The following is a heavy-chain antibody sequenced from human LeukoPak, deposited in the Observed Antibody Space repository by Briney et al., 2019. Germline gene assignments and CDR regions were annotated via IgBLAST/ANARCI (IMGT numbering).Heavy chain of an antibody. D-gene: IGHD3-10*01. Sequence: GGSLRLSRVASGFTFSDHYMGWVRQAPGKGLEWISYITGSGNSINYADSVKGRFTISRDNAEDSLYLQMNNLRADDTAVYHCASLRDFFASGSYYKGGYFDHWGQGTLVTVSS. V-gene: IGHV3-11*01. CDR1: GFTFSDHY. CDR2: ITGSGNSI. J-gene: IGHJ4*02. CDR3: ASLRDFFASGSYYKGGYFDH.